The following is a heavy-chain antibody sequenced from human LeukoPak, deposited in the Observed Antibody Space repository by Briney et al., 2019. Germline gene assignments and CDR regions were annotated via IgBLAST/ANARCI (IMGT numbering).Heavy chain of an antibody. V-gene: IGHV1-18*01. CDR1: GYTFTSYG. CDR2: ISAYNGNT. Sequence: ASVKVSCKASGYTFTSYGTSWVRQAPGQGLEWMGWISAYNGNTNYAQKLQGRVTMTTDTSTSTAYMELRSLRSDDTAVYYCARGRDGDKLGALDYWGQGTLVTVSS. D-gene: IGHD5-24*01. J-gene: IGHJ4*02. CDR3: ARGRDGDKLGALDY.